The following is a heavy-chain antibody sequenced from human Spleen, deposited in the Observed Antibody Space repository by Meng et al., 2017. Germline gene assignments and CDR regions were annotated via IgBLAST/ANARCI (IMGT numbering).Heavy chain of an antibody. J-gene: IGHJ3*02. Sequence: SLKVSCKASGRTFSSYTISWVRQAPGQGLEWMGRIIPILGIANYAQKFQGRVTIIADKSTSTAYMKLSSLRSEDTAVYYCARVGSDDAFDIWGQGTMVTVSS. D-gene: IGHD1-26*01. V-gene: IGHV1-69*02. CDR2: IIPILGIA. CDR1: GRTFSSYT. CDR3: ARVGSDDAFDI.